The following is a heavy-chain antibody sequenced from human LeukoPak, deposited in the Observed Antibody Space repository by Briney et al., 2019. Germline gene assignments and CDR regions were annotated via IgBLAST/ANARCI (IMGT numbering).Heavy chain of an antibody. CDR2: ISSSSSFI. J-gene: IGHJ4*02. Sequence: GGSLRLSCAASGFTFSTYNMNWVRQAPGKGLEWVSSISSSSSFIYYADSLKGRFTISRDNAKNSLYLQMNSLRAEDTAVYYCARGEQQLVVWGQGTLVTVSS. V-gene: IGHV3-21*01. CDR3: ARGEQQLVV. CDR1: GFTFSTYN. D-gene: IGHD6-13*01.